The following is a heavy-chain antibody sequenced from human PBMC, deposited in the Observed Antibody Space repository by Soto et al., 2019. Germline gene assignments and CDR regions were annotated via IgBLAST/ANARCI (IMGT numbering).Heavy chain of an antibody. J-gene: IGHJ5*02. Sequence: ASVKVSCKTSGYTFTDYFLHWVRLAPGQGPQWLGWINAQSGDTLYAQKFRGRVTLTRDTSMNTAYMELTSLRSDDTAVYFCARAAGGLGTRSRNTWLDPWVQGILVTVSS. CDR3: ARAAGGLGTRSRNTWLDP. CDR2: INAQSGDT. D-gene: IGHD1-1*01. V-gene: IGHV1-2*02. CDR1: GYTFTDYF.